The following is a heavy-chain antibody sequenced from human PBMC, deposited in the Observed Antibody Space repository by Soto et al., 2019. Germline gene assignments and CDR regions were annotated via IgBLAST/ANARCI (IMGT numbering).Heavy chain of an antibody. CDR2: INTDGGIT. CDR1: GFTFSSHW. J-gene: IGHJ3*02. V-gene: IGHV3-74*01. Sequence: EVQLVESGGDLVQPGGSLRLSCAASGFTFSSHWMHWVRRVPGKGLVWVSHINTDGGITGYADSVKGRFTIYRDNAKNTLYLQMNGLRVEDTSVYYCTREAGYCSRTSCYRRAFDSWGQGTMVTVSS. D-gene: IGHD2-2*01. CDR3: TREAGYCSRTSCYRRAFDS.